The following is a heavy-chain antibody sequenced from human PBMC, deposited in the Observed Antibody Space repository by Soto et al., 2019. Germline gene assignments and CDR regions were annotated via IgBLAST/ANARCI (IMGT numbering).Heavy chain of an antibody. CDR2: IKPDGRER. V-gene: IGHV3-7*03. J-gene: IGHJ5*02. CDR1: GFTFSNYW. CDR3: ARAAGWFDP. Sequence: VHLVESGGGLVQPGGCLRLSCEASGFTFSNYWMSWVRQAPGKGLEWVANIKPDGRERYYVDSVKGRFTISRDNAKNSLYLQMNSLRAEDTAVYYCARAAGWFDPWGQGTLVTVSS.